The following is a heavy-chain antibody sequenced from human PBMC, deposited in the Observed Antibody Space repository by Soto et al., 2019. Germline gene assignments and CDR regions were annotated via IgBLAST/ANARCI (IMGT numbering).Heavy chain of an antibody. Sequence: QVQLVESGGGLVKPGGSLRLSCAASGFTFSDSYMSWIRQAPGKGLEWVSDISTSGSTINYADSVKGRFTISRDNAKNSLHLQMNSLRAEDTAVYYCARDSRWYGAVLPDWGQGALVTVSS. D-gene: IGHD6-13*01. CDR3: ARDSRWYGAVLPD. V-gene: IGHV3-11*01. J-gene: IGHJ4*02. CDR1: GFTFSDSY. CDR2: ISTSGSTI.